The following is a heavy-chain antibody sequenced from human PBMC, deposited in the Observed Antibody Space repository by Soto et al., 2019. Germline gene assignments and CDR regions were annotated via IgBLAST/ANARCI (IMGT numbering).Heavy chain of an antibody. D-gene: IGHD5-18*01. CDR3: ARGVDTAMAYYYYYGMDA. CDR1: GGSISSGGYY. CDR2: INYSGST. Sequence: PSETLSLTCTVSGGSISSGGYYWSWIRQHPGKGLEWIGYINYSGSTNYNPSLKSRVTISVDTSKNQFSLKLSSVTAADTAVYYCARGVDTAMAYYYYYGMDAWGQGTTVTVSS. V-gene: IGHV4-31*03. J-gene: IGHJ6*02.